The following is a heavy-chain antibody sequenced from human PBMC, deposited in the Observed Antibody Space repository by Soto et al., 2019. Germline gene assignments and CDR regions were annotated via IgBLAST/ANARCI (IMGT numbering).Heavy chain of an antibody. CDR2: IDPSDSYT. J-gene: IGHJ6*02. CDR3: ARPAGVTKNYYYYYGMDV. D-gene: IGHD2-21*02. V-gene: IGHV5-10-1*01. CDR1: GYSFTSYW. Sequence: REESLKISCKGSGYSFTSYWISWVRQMPGKGLEWMGRIDPSDSYTNYSPSFQGHVTISADKSISTAYLQWSSLKASDTAMYYCARPAGVTKNYYYYYGMDVWGQGTTVTVSS.